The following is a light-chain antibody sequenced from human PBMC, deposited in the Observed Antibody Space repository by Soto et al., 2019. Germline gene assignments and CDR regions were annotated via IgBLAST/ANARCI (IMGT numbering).Light chain of an antibody. CDR1: SSDVGGYDY. J-gene: IGLJ2*01. V-gene: IGLV2-14*03. Sequence: QSALTQPASVSGSPGQSITISCTGTSSDVGGYDYVSWYQQHPGKAPKVIIYEVRNRPSGIPLRFSASKSGNTASLTISGLQAEDEAHYYCSTFTSKSTLIFGGGTKLTVL. CDR3: STFTSKSTLI. CDR2: EVR.